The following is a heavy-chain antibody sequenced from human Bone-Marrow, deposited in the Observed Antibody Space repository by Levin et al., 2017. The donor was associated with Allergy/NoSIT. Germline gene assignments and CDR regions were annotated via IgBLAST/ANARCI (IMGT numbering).Heavy chain of an antibody. V-gene: IGHV1-46*01. J-gene: IGHJ3*01. D-gene: IGHD1/OR15-1a*01. CDR3: ARDRREQRYDAFDV. CDR2: INPSDDTV. Sequence: WASVKVSCKASGYTFRNYYLYWVRQAPGQGLEWMGIINPSDDTVNYAQKFEGRVTLTRDTSTSTVYMELRSLTSEDTAVYYCARDRREQRYDAFDVWGQGTMVTVSA. CDR1: GYTFRNYY.